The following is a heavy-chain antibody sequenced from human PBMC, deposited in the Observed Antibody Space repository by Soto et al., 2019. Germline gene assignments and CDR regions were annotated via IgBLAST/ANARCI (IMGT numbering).Heavy chain of an antibody. CDR2: ISSSGGTT. CDR1: GFTFSSYA. J-gene: IGHJ4*02. D-gene: IGHD3-3*01. V-gene: IGHV3-23*01. CDR3: AKDRGGGIPIFGVVIVPSDY. Sequence: PVGSLRLSCAASGFTFSSYALSWVRQAPGKGLEWVSSISSSGGTTYYADSVKGRFTISRDNSKTTLYLQMNSLRAEDTAIYYCAKDRGGGIPIFGVVIVPSDYWGQGTLVPVSS.